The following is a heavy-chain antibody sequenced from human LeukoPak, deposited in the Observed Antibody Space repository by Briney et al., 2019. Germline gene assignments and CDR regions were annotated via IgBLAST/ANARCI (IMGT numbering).Heavy chain of an antibody. CDR3: ARVGDPDGFDY. D-gene: IGHD2-21*02. CDR1: GFTFSSYS. CDR2: ISSSSSYI. J-gene: IGHJ4*02. V-gene: IGHV3-21*01. Sequence: GGSLSLSCAASGFTFSSYSMNWVRQAPGKGLEWVSSISSSSSYIYYADSVKGRFTISRDNAKNSLYLQMNSLRAEDTAVYYCARVGDPDGFDYWGQGTLVTVSS.